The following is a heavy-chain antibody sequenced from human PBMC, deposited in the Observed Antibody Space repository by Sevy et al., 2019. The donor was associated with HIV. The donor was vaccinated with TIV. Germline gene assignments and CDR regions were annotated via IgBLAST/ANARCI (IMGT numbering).Heavy chain of an antibody. J-gene: IGHJ3*02. CDR1: GGSINSDH. V-gene: IGHV4-59*08. CDR2: VYYTGGT. CDR3: ARRNDFDI. Sequence: SETLSLTCTVSGGSINSDHWNWIRQPPGKGLEWIGYVYYTGGTNYNPSLKNRVTISVDRTKNQCSLTLTSVTAADTAVYYCARRNDFDIWGQGTMVTVSS.